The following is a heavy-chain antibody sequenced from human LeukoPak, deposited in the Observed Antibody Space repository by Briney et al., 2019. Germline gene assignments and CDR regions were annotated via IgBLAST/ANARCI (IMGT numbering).Heavy chain of an antibody. CDR1: GFTVGDHA. D-gene: IGHD3-10*01. CDR3: ARGPILLWLHNGMDV. J-gene: IGHJ6*02. Sequence: PGRSLRLSCTGSGFTVGDHAMAWVRQAPGKGLEWVGFVRSEAYGETTEYAASVRDRFTISRDNSRSVAYLQMNSLKTEDTAMYYCARGPILLWLHNGMDVWGQGTTVTVSS. V-gene: IGHV3-49*04. CDR2: VRSEAYGETT.